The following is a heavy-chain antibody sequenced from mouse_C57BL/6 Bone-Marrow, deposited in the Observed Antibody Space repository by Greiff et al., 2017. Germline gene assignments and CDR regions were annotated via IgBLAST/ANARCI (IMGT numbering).Heavy chain of an antibody. J-gene: IGHJ4*01. CDR3: ARSAAYYSNDDAMDY. V-gene: IGHV1-58*01. CDR1: GYTFTSYG. CDR2: IYLGNGYT. Sequence: DVQLQESGAELVRPGSSVKMSCKTSGYTFTSYGINWVKQRPGQGLEWIGYIYLGNGYTEYNEKFKGKATLTSDTSSSTAYMQVSSLTSEDSAIYFCARSAAYYSNDDAMDYWGQGTSVTVSS. D-gene: IGHD2-5*01.